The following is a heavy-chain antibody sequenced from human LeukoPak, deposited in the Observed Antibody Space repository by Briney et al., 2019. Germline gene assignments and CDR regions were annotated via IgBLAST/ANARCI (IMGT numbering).Heavy chain of an antibody. CDR3: ASEDGYNSDAFDI. D-gene: IGHD5-24*01. Sequence: SETLSFTCTVSGYSTNSGFYWGWLRQPPGKGLEWIGNIYHSATTHYNSSLKSRVTISVDTSKNQFSLKLSSVTAADTAVYYCASEDGYNSDAFDIWGQGTMVTVSS. J-gene: IGHJ3*02. V-gene: IGHV4-38-2*02. CDR2: IYHSATT. CDR1: GYSTNSGFY.